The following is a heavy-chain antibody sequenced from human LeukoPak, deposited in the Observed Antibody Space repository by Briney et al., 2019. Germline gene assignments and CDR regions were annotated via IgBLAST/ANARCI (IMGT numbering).Heavy chain of an antibody. Sequence: PGGSLRLSCAASGFTFSSYAMSWVRQAPGKGLEWVSGISWNSGSIGYADSVKGRFTISRDNAKNSLYLQMNSLRAEDTALYYCAKDMRRYCSSTSCHEFDPWGQGTLVTVSS. V-gene: IGHV3-9*01. CDR1: GFTFSSYA. D-gene: IGHD2-2*01. CDR3: AKDMRRYCSSTSCHEFDP. CDR2: ISWNSGSI. J-gene: IGHJ5*02.